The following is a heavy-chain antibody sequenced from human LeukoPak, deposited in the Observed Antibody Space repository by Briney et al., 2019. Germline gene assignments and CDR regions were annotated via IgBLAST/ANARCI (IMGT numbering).Heavy chain of an antibody. CDR1: GFTFSSYA. CDR2: ISGSGGST. Sequence: GGSLILSCAASGFTFSSYAMSWVRQAPGKGLEWVSAISGSGGSTYYADSVKGRFTISRDKSKNTLYLQMNSLRAEDTAVYYCANQRGRGWPFDYWGQGTLVTVSS. D-gene: IGHD6-19*01. J-gene: IGHJ4*02. V-gene: IGHV3-23*01. CDR3: ANQRGRGWPFDY.